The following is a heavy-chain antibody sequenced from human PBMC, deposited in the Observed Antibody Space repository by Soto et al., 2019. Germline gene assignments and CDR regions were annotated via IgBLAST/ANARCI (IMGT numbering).Heavy chain of an antibody. V-gene: IGHV1-69*01. CDR3: ARSQGSSTSLEIYYYYYYGMDV. CDR1: GGTFSSYA. J-gene: IGHJ6*02. CDR2: IIPISGTA. D-gene: IGHD2-2*01. Sequence: QVQLVQSGAEVKKPGSSVKVSCKASGGTFSSYAISWVRQAPGQGLEWMGGIIPISGTANYAQKLQGRVTIAADESPSTAYMELSSLRSEDTAVYYCARSQGSSTSLEIYYYYYYGMDVWGQGTTVTVSS.